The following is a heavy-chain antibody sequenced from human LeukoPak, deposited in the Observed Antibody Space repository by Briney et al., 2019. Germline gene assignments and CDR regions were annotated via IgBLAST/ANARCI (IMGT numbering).Heavy chain of an antibody. V-gene: IGHV3-7*01. CDR2: IKQDGSEK. J-gene: IGHJ6*04. Sequence: GGSLRLSCVASGFTFSNYWMSWVRQAPGKGLEWVANIKQDGSEKYYVDSVKGRFTISRDNAKKSLYLQMNSLRAEDTAVYYCAELGITMIGGVWGKGTTVTISS. D-gene: IGHD3-10*02. CDR3: AELGITMIGGV. CDR1: GFTFSNYW.